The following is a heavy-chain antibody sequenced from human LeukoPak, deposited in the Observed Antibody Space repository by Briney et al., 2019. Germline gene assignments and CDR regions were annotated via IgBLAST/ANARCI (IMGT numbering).Heavy chain of an antibody. V-gene: IGHV4-61*01. D-gene: IGHD1-26*01. CDR2: IYYSGST. Sequence: PSETLSLTCTVSGGSISSGSYYWSWIRQPPGKGLEWIGYIYYSGSTNYNPSLKSRVTISVDTSKNQFSLKLSSVTAADTAVYYCARVGVGSGNKGGAFDIWGQGTMVTVSS. CDR1: GGSISSGSYY. J-gene: IGHJ3*02. CDR3: ARVGVGSGNKGGAFDI.